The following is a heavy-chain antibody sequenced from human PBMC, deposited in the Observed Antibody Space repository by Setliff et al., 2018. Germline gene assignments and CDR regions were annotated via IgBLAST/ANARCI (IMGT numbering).Heavy chain of an antibody. D-gene: IGHD6-13*01. CDR1: GGSISDYY. J-gene: IGHJ4*02. Sequence: SETLSLTCTVSGGSISDYYWGWIRQPPGKGLEWIGSIYHSGYTYYNPSLKSRVTISVDTSKNQFSLKLSSVTAADTAVYYCTSQLATVYFDYWGQGTLVTVSS. CDR2: IYHSGYT. V-gene: IGHV4-38-2*02. CDR3: TSQLATVYFDY.